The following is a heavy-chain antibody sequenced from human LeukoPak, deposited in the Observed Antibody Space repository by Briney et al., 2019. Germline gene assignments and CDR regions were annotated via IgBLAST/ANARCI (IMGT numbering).Heavy chain of an antibody. J-gene: IGHJ6*02. CDR2: INHSGST. CDR3: ARKYYYDSSGYHV. CDR1: GGSFSGYY. Sequence: PSETLSLTCAVYGGSFSGYYWSWIRQPPGKGLEWIGEINHSGSTNYNPSLKSRVTISVDTSKNQFSLKLSSVTAADTAVYYCARKYYYDSSGYHVWGQGTTVTLSS. V-gene: IGHV4-34*01. D-gene: IGHD3-22*01.